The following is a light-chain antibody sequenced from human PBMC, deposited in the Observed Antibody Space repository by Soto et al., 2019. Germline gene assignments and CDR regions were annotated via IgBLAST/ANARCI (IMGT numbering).Light chain of an antibody. CDR3: QQSYITPPIT. CDR1: QSISSY. V-gene: IGKV1-39*01. CDR2: AAS. J-gene: IGKJ5*01. Sequence: DIQMTQSPSSLSASVGDRVTITCRASQSISSYLHWYQQKPGKAPKLLIYAASSLKTGVPSRFSGSGSGTDFTLTIDGLQPEDFAVYYCQQSYITPPITFGQGTRLEIK.